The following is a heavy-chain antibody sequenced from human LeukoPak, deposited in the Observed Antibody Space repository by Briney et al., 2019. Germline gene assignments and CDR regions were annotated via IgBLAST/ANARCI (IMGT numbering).Heavy chain of an antibody. Sequence: SETLSLTCAVYGGSFSGYYWSWIRQPPGKGLEWIGEINHSGSTNYNPSLKSRVTISVDTSKNQFSLKLSSVTAADTAVYYCARGQTADYYDSSGYYHFDYWGQGTLVTVSS. CDR2: INHSGST. J-gene: IGHJ4*02. D-gene: IGHD3-22*01. CDR3: ARGQTADYYDSSGYYHFDY. V-gene: IGHV4-34*01. CDR1: GGSFSGYY.